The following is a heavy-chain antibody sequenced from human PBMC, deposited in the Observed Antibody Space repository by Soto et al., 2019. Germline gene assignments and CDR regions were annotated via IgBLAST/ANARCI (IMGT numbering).Heavy chain of an antibody. D-gene: IGHD6-19*01. J-gene: IGHJ4*02. CDR1: GFAFSSYW. V-gene: IGHV3-7*01. Sequence: EVQLVESGGDLVQPGGSLSLSCAASGFAFSSYWMSWVRQAPGKGLGWVANIKEDGSEKYYVDSVKGRFTISRDNAKNSRSLHMNSVRAEDMAVYYCARRAVAAYFDYWGQGPLVTASS. CDR2: IKEDGSEK. CDR3: ARRAVAAYFDY.